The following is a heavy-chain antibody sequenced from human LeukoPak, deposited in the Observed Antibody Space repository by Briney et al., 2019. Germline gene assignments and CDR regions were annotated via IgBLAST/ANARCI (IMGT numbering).Heavy chain of an antibody. V-gene: IGHV3-7*01. J-gene: IGHJ4*02. CDR1: GLNFRGYW. D-gene: IGHD5-12*01. CDR3: ARDLGHTGYDLYDY. CDR2: MKQDGSEK. Sequence: GGSLRLSCAVSGLNFRGYWMAWVRQAPGKGLEWVANMKQDGSEKYYVDSVKGRFTISRDNAKNSLYLEMNSLRVEDTAVYYCARDLGHTGYDLYDYWGQGTLVSVSS.